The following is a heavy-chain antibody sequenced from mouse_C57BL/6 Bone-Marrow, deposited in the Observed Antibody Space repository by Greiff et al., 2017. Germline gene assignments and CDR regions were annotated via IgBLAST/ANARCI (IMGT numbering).Heavy chain of an antibody. CDR3: ARRDGYRTFDY. Sequence: VQLQQSGAELARPGTSVKMSCKASGYTFTNYWIGWAKQRPGHGLEWIGDIYPGGGYTNYNEKFKGKATLTADKSSSTAYMQFSSLTSEDSAIYYCARRDGYRTFDYWGQGTTLTVSS. J-gene: IGHJ2*01. D-gene: IGHD2-3*01. CDR2: IYPGGGYT. CDR1: GYTFTNYW. V-gene: IGHV1-63*01.